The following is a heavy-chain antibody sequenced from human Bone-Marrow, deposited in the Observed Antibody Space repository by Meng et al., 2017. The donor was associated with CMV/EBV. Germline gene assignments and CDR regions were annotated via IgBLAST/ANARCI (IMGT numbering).Heavy chain of an antibody. CDR2: IYHSGST. CDR1: GYSISSGYY. J-gene: IGHJ4*02. Sequence: GSLRLSCTVSGYSISSGYYWGWIRQPPGKGLEWIGSIYHSGSTYYNPSLKSRVTISVDTSKNQFSLKLSSVTAADTAVYYCARVRSDYDFWSGYYSVLWYFDYWGQGTLVTGSS. CDR3: ARVRSDYDFWSGYYSVLWYFDY. D-gene: IGHD3-3*01. V-gene: IGHV4-38-2*02.